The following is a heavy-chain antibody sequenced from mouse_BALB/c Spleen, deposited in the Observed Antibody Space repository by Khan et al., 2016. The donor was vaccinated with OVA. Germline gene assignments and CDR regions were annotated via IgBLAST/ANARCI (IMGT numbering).Heavy chain of an antibody. CDR3: AYDFQYYGCKGAMDD. Sequence: QVQLQQSGAELARPGASVKMSCKASGYTFTSYTMHWVKQRPGQGLEWIGYIIPSTVYTNYNQKFKDKATLTADKSSSTAYMQLSSLTSEDSAVXSCAYDFQYYGCKGAMDDWGQGTSVTVSS. V-gene: IGHV1-4*01. CDR1: GYTFTSYT. CDR2: IIPSTVYT. D-gene: IGHD1-1*01. J-gene: IGHJ4*01.